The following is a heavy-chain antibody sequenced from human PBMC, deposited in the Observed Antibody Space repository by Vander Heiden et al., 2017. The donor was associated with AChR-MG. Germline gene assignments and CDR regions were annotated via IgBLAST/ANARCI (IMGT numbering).Heavy chain of an antibody. CDR2: IIPIFGTA. D-gene: IGHD3-3*01. CDR3: ARVSGDGGLEWLSWSYYYYGMDV. Sequence: QVQLVQSGAEVKKPGSSVKVSCKASGGTFSSYATSWVRQAPGQGLEWMGGIIPIFGTANYAQKFQGRVTITADESTSTAYMELSSLRSEDTAVYYCARVSGDGGLEWLSWSYYYYGMDVWGQGTTVTVSS. J-gene: IGHJ6*02. CDR1: GGTFSSYA. V-gene: IGHV1-69*01.